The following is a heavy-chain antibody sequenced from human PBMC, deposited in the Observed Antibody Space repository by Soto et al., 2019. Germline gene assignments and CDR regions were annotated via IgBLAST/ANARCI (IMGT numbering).Heavy chain of an antibody. CDR2: IDLSDTFT. CDR3: ARLRLYRSSSSSYYYDYGMDG. V-gene: IGHV5-10-1*01. J-gene: IGHJ6*02. CDR1: GYSFTSYC. Sequence: GAALMISSEGSGYSFTSYCICWVRKIHVKDLGWMGRIDLSDTFTNYSPFFQGHVTISADKSISAAYLPRSRMNDSDTVIYYCARLRLYRSSSSSYYYDYGMDGWGQGTTVTVSS. D-gene: IGHD6-13*01.